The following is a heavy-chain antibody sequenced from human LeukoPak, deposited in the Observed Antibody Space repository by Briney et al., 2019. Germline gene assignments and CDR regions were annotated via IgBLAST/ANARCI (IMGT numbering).Heavy chain of an antibody. CDR1: GGSISSGAYY. D-gene: IGHD3-9*01. CDR3: ARRGDDILTGYYYFDY. J-gene: IGHJ4*02. Sequence: SETLSLTCTVSGGSISSGAYYWSLIRQRPGKGLEWIGYIYYSGSTYYNPSLKSRVTISVDTSKNQFSLKLSSVTAADTAVYYCARRGDDILTGYYYFDYWGQGTLVTVSS. CDR2: IYYSGST. V-gene: IGHV4-31*03.